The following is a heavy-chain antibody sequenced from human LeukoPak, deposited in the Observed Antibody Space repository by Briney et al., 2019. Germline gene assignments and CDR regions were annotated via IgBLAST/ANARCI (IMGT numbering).Heavy chain of an antibody. J-gene: IGHJ4*02. CDR2: IYYSGST. CDR3: ARGEVQWELLAFDY. D-gene: IGHD1-26*01. Sequence: SETLSLTCTVSGGSISSYYWSWIRQPPGKGLEWIGYIYYSGSTNYHPSLKSRVTISVDTSKNRFSLKLSSVTAADTAVYYCARGEVQWELLAFDYWGQGTLVTVSS. V-gene: IGHV4-59*08. CDR1: GGSISSYY.